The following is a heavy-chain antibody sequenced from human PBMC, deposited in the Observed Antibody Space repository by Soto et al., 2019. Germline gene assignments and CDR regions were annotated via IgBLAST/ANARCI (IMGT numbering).Heavy chain of an antibody. CDR1: GGSISSYY. Sequence: QVQLQESGPGLVKPSETLSLTCTVSGGSISSYYWSWIRQPPGKGLEWIGYIFYTGSTNYNPSLKSRVRISVDTSKNQFSLKLRSVTAADTAVYYCARQDGYYYYIDVWGKGTTVTVSS. CDR2: IFYTGST. V-gene: IGHV4-59*08. CDR3: ARQDGYYYYIDV. J-gene: IGHJ6*03.